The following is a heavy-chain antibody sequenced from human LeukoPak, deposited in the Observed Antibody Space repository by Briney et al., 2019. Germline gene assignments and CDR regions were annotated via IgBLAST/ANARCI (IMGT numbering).Heavy chain of an antibody. CDR1: GFTFSNYA. J-gene: IGHJ4*02. Sequence: GGSLRLSCAVSGFTFSNYAMSWVRQAPWKGLEWVSVISGSGGSIYYADAVKGRFTISRDNSKNTLYLQMNNLRAGDTAVYYCAKDRVDTSMASCDFWGQGTLVTVSS. CDR3: AKDRVDTSMASCDF. V-gene: IGHV3-23*01. CDR2: ISGSGGSI. D-gene: IGHD5-18*01.